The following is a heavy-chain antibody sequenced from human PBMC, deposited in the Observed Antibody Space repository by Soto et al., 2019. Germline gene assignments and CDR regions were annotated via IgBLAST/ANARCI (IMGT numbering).Heavy chain of an antibody. Sequence: PSETLSLTCTVSGGSISSSSYYWGWIRQPPGKGLEWIGSIYYSGSTYYNPSLKSRVTISVDTSKNQFSLKLSSVTAADTAVYYCARAAPRYCSGGSCYSRRAYWGQGTLVTVSS. J-gene: IGHJ4*02. CDR3: ARAAPRYCSGGSCYSRRAY. CDR2: IYYSGST. V-gene: IGHV4-39*07. CDR1: GGSISSSSYY. D-gene: IGHD2-15*01.